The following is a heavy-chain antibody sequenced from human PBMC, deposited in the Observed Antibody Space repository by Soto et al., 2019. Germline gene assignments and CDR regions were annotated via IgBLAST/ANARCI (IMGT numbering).Heavy chain of an antibody. CDR1: GYTFTSNA. CDR2: INAGNGNT. D-gene: IGHD5-18*01. V-gene: IGHV1-3*01. Sequence: GASVKVSCKASGYTFTSNAMHWVRQAPGQRLEWMGWINAGNGNTKYSQKFQGRVTITRDTSASTAYMELSSLRSEDTAVYYCARDPVRIQLWLSWFDPWGQGTLVTVSS. CDR3: ARDPVRIQLWLSWFDP. J-gene: IGHJ5*02.